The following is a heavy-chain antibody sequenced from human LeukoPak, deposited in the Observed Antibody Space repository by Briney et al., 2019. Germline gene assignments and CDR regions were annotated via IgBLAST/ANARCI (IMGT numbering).Heavy chain of an antibody. D-gene: IGHD2-15*01. CDR3: ARLCSGGSCSDDY. J-gene: IGHJ4*02. CDR1: GGTFSSYA. Sequence: ASVTVSCKASGGTFSSYAISWVRQAPGQGLEWMGRIIPILGIANYAQKFQGRVTITADKSTSTAYMELSSLRSEDTAVYYCARLCSGGSCSDDYWGQGTLVTVSS. V-gene: IGHV1-69*04. CDR2: IIPILGIA.